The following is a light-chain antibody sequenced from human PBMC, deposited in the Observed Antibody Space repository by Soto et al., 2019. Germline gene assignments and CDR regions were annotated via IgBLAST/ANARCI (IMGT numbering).Light chain of an antibody. V-gene: IGLV2-14*01. J-gene: IGLJ3*02. CDR1: SSDIGGYNY. Sequence: QSALTQPASVSGSPGPSITISCTGTSSDIGGYNYVSWFQQHPGKAPKLMIYDVSNRPSGVSNRFSGSKSANTASLTISGLRAEDEADYYCSSYTSSSALVFGGGTKLTVL. CDR3: SSYTSSSALV. CDR2: DVS.